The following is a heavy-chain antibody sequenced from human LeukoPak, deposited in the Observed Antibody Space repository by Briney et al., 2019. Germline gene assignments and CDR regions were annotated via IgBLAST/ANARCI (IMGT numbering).Heavy chain of an antibody. D-gene: IGHD3-9*01. CDR1: GFTFSSYW. CDR2: INTDGSST. V-gene: IGHV3-74*01. CDR3: ARGDVILTGAFDY. Sequence: GGSLRLSCAASGFTFSSYWMHWVRHAPGKGLVWVARINTDGSSTSYADSVKGRFTISRDNSKNTLYLQMNSLRAEDTAVYYCARGDVILTGAFDYWGQGTLVTASS. J-gene: IGHJ4*02.